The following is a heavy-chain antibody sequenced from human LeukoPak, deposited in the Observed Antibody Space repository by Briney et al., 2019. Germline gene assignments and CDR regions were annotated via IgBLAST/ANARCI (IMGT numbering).Heavy chain of an antibody. Sequence: SETLSLTCTVSGGSISSYYWSWIRQPPGKGLEWIGYIYYSGSTNYNPSLKSRVTISVDTSKNQFSLKLSSVTAADTAVYCCARARSGWSYWGQGTLVTVSS. CDR2: IYYSGST. J-gene: IGHJ4*02. CDR1: GGSISSYY. V-gene: IGHV4-59*01. CDR3: ARARSGWSY. D-gene: IGHD6-19*01.